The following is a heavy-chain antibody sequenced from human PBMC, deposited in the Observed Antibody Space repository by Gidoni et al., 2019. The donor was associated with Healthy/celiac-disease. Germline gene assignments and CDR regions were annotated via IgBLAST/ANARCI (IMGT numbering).Heavy chain of an antibody. J-gene: IGHJ6*02. CDR2: IWYDGSNK. CDR3: ARDRMDSSGWYYYYYGMDV. D-gene: IGHD6-19*01. Sequence: QVQLVASGGGVVQPGRSLRLSCAASGFPFSSYGMHWVRQAPGKGLEWVAVIWYDGSNKYYADSVKGRFTISRDNSKNTLYLQMNSLRAEDTAVYYCARDRMDSSGWYYYYYGMDVWGQGTTVTVSS. V-gene: IGHV3-33*01. CDR1: GFPFSSYG.